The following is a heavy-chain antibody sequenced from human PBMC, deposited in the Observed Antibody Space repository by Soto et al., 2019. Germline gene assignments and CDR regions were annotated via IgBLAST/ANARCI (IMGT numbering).Heavy chain of an antibody. CDR2: IYGGGTT. CDR1: GFTVSSNF. V-gene: IGHV3-53*01. CDR3: ARGRRDGYRLDY. Sequence: PGGSLRLSCAASGFTVSSNFMSWVRQAPGKGLEWVSVIYGGGTTYYSDSVKGRFTISRDNSKNTLYLQMNSLRAEDTAVYYCARGRRDGYRLDYWGQGTLVTVSS. J-gene: IGHJ4*02. D-gene: IGHD5-12*01.